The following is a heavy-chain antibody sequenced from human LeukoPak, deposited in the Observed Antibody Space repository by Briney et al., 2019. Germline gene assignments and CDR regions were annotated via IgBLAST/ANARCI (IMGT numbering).Heavy chain of an antibody. Sequence: PGGSLRLSCAVSGFTFSSYWMSWVRQAPGKGLEWVANIKQDGSEKYYVDSVKGRFTISRDNAKNSLYLQMNSLRSEDTAVYYCARDYPLHRDFDYWGQGTLVTVSS. D-gene: IGHD3-16*02. J-gene: IGHJ4*02. CDR1: GFTFSSYW. V-gene: IGHV3-7*03. CDR2: IKQDGSEK. CDR3: ARDYPLHRDFDY.